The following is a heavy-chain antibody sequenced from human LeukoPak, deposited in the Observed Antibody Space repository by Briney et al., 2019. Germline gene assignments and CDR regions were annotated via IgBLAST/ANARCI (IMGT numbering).Heavy chain of an antibody. CDR3: SRDACSSTSCRIDY. Sequence: PGGSLRLSCAASGFTFSSYGMHWVRQAPGKGLEWVAVIWYDGSNKYYADSVKGRFTISRDNSKNTLYLQMNSLRAEDTAVYYCSRDACSSTSCRIDYWGQGTLVTVSS. CDR1: GFTFSSYG. V-gene: IGHV3-33*01. J-gene: IGHJ4*02. D-gene: IGHD2-2*01. CDR2: IWYDGSNK.